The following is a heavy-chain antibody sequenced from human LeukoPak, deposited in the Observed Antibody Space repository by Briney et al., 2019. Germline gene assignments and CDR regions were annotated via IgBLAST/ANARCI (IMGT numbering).Heavy chain of an antibody. Sequence: PSETLSLTCTVSGNSISSGDYYWSWVRQPAGKGLEWIGRIYTSGSTTYNPSLKSRVTISGDTSENQFSLRLSSVTAADTAVYYCWGGLRYDNFDYWGQGTLVTVSS. CDR1: GNSISSGDYY. V-gene: IGHV4-61*02. J-gene: IGHJ4*02. D-gene: IGHD4-17*01. CDR2: IYTSGST. CDR3: WGGLRYDNFDY.